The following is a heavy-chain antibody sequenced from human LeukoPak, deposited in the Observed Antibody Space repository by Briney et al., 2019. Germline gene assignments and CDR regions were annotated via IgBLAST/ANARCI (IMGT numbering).Heavy chain of an antibody. J-gene: IGHJ4*02. Sequence: ASVRVSCKASGYTFTSYDINWVRQATGQGLEWMGWMNPNSGNTGYAQKFQGRVTMTRNTSISTAYMELGSLRSEDTAVYYCLFRFSESDYWGQGTLVTVSS. V-gene: IGHV1-8*01. CDR2: MNPNSGNT. D-gene: IGHD3-3*01. CDR3: LFRFSESDY. CDR1: GYTFTSYD.